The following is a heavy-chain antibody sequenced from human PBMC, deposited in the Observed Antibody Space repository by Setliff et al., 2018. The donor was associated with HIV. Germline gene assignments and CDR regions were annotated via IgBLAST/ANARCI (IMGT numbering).Heavy chain of an antibody. CDR1: GFRFDEYH. CDR2: VNWNGDST. CDR3: AREGPYYYGMDV. Sequence: GGSLRLSCATSGFRFDEYHVSWVRQAPGTGLEWVSGVNWNGDSTGYADSVKGRFTISRDNANRSVYLQMNSLTAEDTAIYYCAREGPYYYGMDVWGQGTSVTSP. J-gene: IGHJ6*02. V-gene: IGHV3-20*04.